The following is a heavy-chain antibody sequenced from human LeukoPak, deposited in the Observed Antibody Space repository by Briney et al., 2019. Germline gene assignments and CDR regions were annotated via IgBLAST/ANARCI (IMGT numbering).Heavy chain of an antibody. CDR1: GYTLTELS. CDR2: FDPEDGET. J-gene: IGHJ6*03. CDR3: ARAREYMDV. V-gene: IGHV1-24*01. Sequence: ASVKVSCKVSGYTLTELSMHWVRQAPGKGLEWMGGFDPEDGETIYAQKFQGRVTMTRNTSISTAYMELSSLRSEDTAVYYCARAREYMDVWGKGTTVTISS.